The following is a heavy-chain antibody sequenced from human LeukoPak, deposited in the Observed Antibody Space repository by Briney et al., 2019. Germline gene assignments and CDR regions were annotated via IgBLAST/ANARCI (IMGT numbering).Heavy chain of an antibody. CDR3: ARDIGDSGYDSVFDY. D-gene: IGHD5-12*01. V-gene: IGHV1-2*02. CDR1: VYTFTGYY. CDR2: INPNSGGT. J-gene: IGHJ4*02. Sequence: GASVKVSCKASVYTFTGYYMHWVRQAPGQGLEWMGWINPNSGGTNYAQKFQGRVTMTRDTSISTAYMELSRLRSDDTAVYYCARDIGDSGYDSVFDYWGQGTLVTVSS.